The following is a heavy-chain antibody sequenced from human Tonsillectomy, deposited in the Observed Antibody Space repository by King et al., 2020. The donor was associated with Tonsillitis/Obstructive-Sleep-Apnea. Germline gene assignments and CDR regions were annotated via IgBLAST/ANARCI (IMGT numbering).Heavy chain of an antibody. CDR1: VFTFSSYA. V-gene: IGHV3-23*04. CDR2: ISGGGVST. J-gene: IGHJ4*02. Sequence: VQLVESGGGLVQPGGSLRLSCAASVFTFSSYAMSWVRQAPGRGLGWVSTISGGGVSTYYADPVKGRFTISRDNSKHTLFLQMNSLRAEDTAVYYCAKDESYFDYWGQGTLVTVSS. CDR3: AKDESYFDY.